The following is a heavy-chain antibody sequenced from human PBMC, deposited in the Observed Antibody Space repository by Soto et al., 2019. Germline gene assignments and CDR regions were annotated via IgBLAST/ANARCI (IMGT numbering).Heavy chain of an antibody. Sequence: PSETLSLTCTVSGGSISGYYWSWIRPPPGKGLEWIGNVYYSGGAKYNPSVKTRVSISVDTSKNQFSLNLSSVTAADTAVYYCTRDGDGRMTTKPYCYYGMDVWGPGITVTVSS. CDR3: TRDGDGRMTTKPYCYYGMDV. CDR2: VYYSGGA. J-gene: IGHJ6*02. D-gene: IGHD2-21*02. CDR1: GGSISGYY. V-gene: IGHV4-59*01.